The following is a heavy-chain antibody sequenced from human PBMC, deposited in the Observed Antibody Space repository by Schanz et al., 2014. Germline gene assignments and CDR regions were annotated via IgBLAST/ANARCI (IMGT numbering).Heavy chain of an antibody. CDR1: GYTLSAYS. CDR3: AGAFDSSGYYFDY. Sequence: QVQLVQSGTQVKKPGASVKVSCKASGYTLSAYSLHWVRQAPGQGLEWMGIVNPSVRGTHFAREFQVRVTVTSDTSTSTVYMELSGLRSEDTAVYYCAGAFDSSGYYFDYWGQGTLVIVSS. V-gene: IGHV1-46*03. CDR2: VNPSVRGT. D-gene: IGHD3-22*01. J-gene: IGHJ4*02.